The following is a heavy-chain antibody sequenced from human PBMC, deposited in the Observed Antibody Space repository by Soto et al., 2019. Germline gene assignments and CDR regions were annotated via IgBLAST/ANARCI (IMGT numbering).Heavy chain of an antibody. CDR2: INPSGGIT. J-gene: IGHJ6*02. CDR1: GYSFTSYY. D-gene: IGHD3-22*01. CDR3: ARGQGRRYYDSSFYYYYGLDV. Sequence: QVQLVQSGAEVKKPGASVRVSCKASGYSFTSYYIHWVRQAPGQGLEWMGIINPSGGITNYEQKFQARVTITRDTSTFTVYMDLSRLRSEDTAVYYCARGQGRRYYDSSFYYYYGLDVWGQGTTVTVSS. V-gene: IGHV1-46*01.